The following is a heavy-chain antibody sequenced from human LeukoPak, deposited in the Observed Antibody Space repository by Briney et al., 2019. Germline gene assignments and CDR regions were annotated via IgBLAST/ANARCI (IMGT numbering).Heavy chain of an antibody. CDR1: GYTFTSYD. Sequence: ASVKVSCKASGYTFTSYDINWVRQATGQGLERMGWMNPNSGNTGYAQKFQGRVTMTRNTSISTAYMELSSLRSEDTAVYYCARGQIVVVVAATQPYYYYYMDVWGKGTTVTISS. J-gene: IGHJ6*03. D-gene: IGHD2-15*01. V-gene: IGHV1-8*01. CDR2: MNPNSGNT. CDR3: ARGQIVVVVAATQPYYYYYMDV.